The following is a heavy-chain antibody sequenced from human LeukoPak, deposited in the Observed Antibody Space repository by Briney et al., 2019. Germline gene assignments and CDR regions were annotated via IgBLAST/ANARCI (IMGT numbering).Heavy chain of an antibody. CDR1: GGSFSGYY. D-gene: IGHD2-2*01. CDR2: IHYSETT. J-gene: IGHJ4*02. CDR3: ARGPTYQPIDY. V-gene: IGHV4-34*01. Sequence: PSETLSLTCAVYGGSFSGYYWSWIRQPPGKGLEWIASIHYSETTYYNPSLKSRVTISVDTSKNHFSLKLSSVTAADTAVYYCARGPTYQPIDYWGQGTLVTVSS.